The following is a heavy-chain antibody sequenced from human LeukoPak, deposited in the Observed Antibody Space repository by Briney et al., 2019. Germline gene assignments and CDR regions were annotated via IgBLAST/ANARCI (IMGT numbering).Heavy chain of an antibody. Sequence: ASVKVSCKASGYTFTSYYMHWVRQAPGQGLEWTGIINPSGGSTSYARKFQGRVTMTRDTSTSTVYMELSSLRSEDTAVYYCARDQNYYDSSGPTVGLRFDPWGQGTLVTVSS. V-gene: IGHV1-46*01. CDR2: INPSGGST. CDR3: ARDQNYYDSSGPTVGLRFDP. D-gene: IGHD3-22*01. J-gene: IGHJ5*02. CDR1: GYTFTSYY.